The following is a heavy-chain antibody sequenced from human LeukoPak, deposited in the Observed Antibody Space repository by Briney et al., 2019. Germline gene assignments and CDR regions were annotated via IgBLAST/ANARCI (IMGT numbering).Heavy chain of an antibody. D-gene: IGHD3-9*01. CDR3: ARGRPLRYFDWPRDITYYYYGMDV. Sequence: GGSLRLSCAASAFTFSSYWMSWVRQAPGNRLEWVANIDQDGSEKYYVESMKGRITISRDTAKNSLYLQMNSLRAEDTAVYYCARGRPLRYFDWPRDITYYYYGMDVWGQGTTVTVSS. CDR1: AFTFSSYW. CDR2: IDQDGSEK. J-gene: IGHJ6*02. V-gene: IGHV3-7*01.